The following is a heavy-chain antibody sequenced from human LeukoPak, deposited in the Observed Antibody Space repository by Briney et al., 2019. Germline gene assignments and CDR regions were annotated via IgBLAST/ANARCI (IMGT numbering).Heavy chain of an antibody. CDR2: ISYDGSNK. CDR3: AKDANYYGLGSYLDY. D-gene: IGHD3-10*01. Sequence: GGSLRLSCAASGFTVSSNYMSWVRQAPGKGLEWVAVISYDGSNKYYADSVKGRLTISRDNSKNTLYLQMNSLRTEDTAVYYCAKDANYYGLGSYLDYWGQGTLVTVSS. CDR1: GFTVSSNY. V-gene: IGHV3-30*18. J-gene: IGHJ4*02.